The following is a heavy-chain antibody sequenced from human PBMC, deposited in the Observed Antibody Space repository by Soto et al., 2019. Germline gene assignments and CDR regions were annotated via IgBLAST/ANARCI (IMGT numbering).Heavy chain of an antibody. J-gene: IGHJ6*02. CDR1: GGSFSGYY. D-gene: IGHD2-2*01. CDR2: INHSGST. Sequence: SETLSLTCAVYGGSFSGYYWSWIRQPPGKGLEWIGEINHSGSTNHNPSLKSRVTISVDTSKNQFSLKLSSVTAADTAVYYCARATSIPAIYYYYYGMDVWGQGTTVTVSS. V-gene: IGHV4-34*01. CDR3: ARATSIPAIYYYYYGMDV.